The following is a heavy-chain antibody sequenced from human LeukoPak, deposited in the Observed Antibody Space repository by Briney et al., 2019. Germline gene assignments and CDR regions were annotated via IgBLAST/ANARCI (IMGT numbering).Heavy chain of an antibody. Sequence: GSLRLSCATSGFTFSSNWWSWVRQPPGKGLEWIGEIFHSGTGNYNPSLKSRVTISVDKSNNQFSLRLTSVTAADTAVYYCARISSWFDPWGQGTLVTVSS. CDR2: IFHSGTG. V-gene: IGHV4-4*02. J-gene: IGHJ5*02. CDR1: GFTFSSNW. CDR3: ARISSWFDP.